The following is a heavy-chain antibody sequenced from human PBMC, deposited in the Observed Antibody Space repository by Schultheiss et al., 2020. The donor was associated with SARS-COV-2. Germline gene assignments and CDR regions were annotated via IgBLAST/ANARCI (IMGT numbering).Heavy chain of an antibody. CDR1: GFTFSSYS. V-gene: IGHV3-48*04. J-gene: IGHJ4*02. CDR2: ISSSSSTI. CDR3: ARDVAGTDY. Sequence: GGSLRLSCAASGFTFSSYSMNWVRQAPGKGLEWVSYISSSSSTIYYADSVKGRFTISRDNAKNSLYLQMNSLRAEDTAVYYCARDVAGTDYWGQGTLVTVSS. D-gene: IGHD6-13*01.